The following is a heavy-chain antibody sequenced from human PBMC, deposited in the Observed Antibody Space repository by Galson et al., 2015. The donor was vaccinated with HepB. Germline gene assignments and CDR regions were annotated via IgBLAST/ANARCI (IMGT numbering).Heavy chain of an antibody. CDR2: IYPGDSDT. D-gene: IGHD5-12*01. V-gene: IGHV5-51*01. CDR1: GYSFTSYW. J-gene: IGHJ4*02. Sequence: QSGAEVKKPGESLKISCKGSGYSFTSYWIGWVRQMPGKGLEWMGIIYPGDSDTRYSPSFQGQVTISADKSISTAYLQWSSLKASDTAMYYCARPRRWLRPGGETSYYFDYWGQGTLVTVSS. CDR3: ARPRRWLRPGGETSYYFDY.